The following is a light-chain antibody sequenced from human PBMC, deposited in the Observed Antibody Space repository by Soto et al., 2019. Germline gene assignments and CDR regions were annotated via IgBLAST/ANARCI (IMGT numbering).Light chain of an antibody. Sequence: IVSRQSPGTLSLSPGESATLSCRASQSVSSRLAWYQQKPGQAPRLLVYGASPRATGLPDRVSGSGSGTEFTLTINSPQAEDSAVYYCQQYYNWPRTFGQGTDWRL. CDR3: QQYYNWPRT. CDR2: GAS. J-gene: IGKJ5*01. V-gene: IGKV3-15*01. CDR1: QSVSSR.